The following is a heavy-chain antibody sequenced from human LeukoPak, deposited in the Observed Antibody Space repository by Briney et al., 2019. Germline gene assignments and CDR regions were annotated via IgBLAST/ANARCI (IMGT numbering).Heavy chain of an antibody. CDR3: ARRGNWNDFDY. CDR1: GYTFTSYG. V-gene: IGHV1-18*01. D-gene: IGHD1-20*01. J-gene: IGHJ4*02. CDR2: INSYNGNT. Sequence: AASVKVSCKASGYTFTSYGFTWVRQAPGQGLEWMGWINSYNGNTQYAPKFKGRVTTTIDTSTSTAYMELRSLGSDGTAVYYCARRGNWNDFDYWGQGTLVIVSS.